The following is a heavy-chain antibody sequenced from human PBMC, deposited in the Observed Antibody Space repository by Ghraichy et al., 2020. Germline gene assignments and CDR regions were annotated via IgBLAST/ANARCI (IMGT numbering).Heavy chain of an antibody. D-gene: IGHD3-9*01. CDR2: ISSSSSTI. V-gene: IGHV3-48*02. CDR3: ARDQGYDILTGYYYYFDY. J-gene: IGHJ4*02. CDR1: GFTFSSYS. Sequence: GGSLRLSCAASGFTFSSYSMNWVRQAPGKGLEWVSYISSSSSTIYYADSVKGQFTISRDNAKNSLYLQMNSLRDEDTAVYYCARDQGYDILTGYYYYFDYWGQGTLVTVSS.